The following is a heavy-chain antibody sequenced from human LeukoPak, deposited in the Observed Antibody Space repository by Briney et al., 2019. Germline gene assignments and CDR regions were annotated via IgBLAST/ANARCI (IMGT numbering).Heavy chain of an antibody. V-gene: IGHV5-51*01. CDR3: ARRIASYDSSGYATFDI. Sequence: GESLKISCKGSGYSFTSYWIGWVRQMPGKGLEWMGIIYPGDSDTRYSPSFQGQVTISADKSISTAYPQWSGLKASDTAMYYCARRIASYDSSGYATFDIWGQGTMVTVSS. CDR2: IYPGDSDT. J-gene: IGHJ3*02. CDR1: GYSFTSYW. D-gene: IGHD3-22*01.